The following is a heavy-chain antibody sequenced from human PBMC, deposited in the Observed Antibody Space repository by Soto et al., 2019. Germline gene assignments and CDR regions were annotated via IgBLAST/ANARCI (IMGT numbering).Heavy chain of an antibody. D-gene: IGHD3-10*01. J-gene: IGHJ5*02. V-gene: IGHV4-30-4*01. CDR1: GGSISSGDYY. CDR2: IYYSGST. Sequence: PSETLSLTCTVSGGSISSGDYYWSWIRQHPGKGLEWIGYIYYSGSTYYNPSLKSRVTISVDTSKNQFPLKLSSVTAADTAVYYCARDVLLWFGESLHNWFDPWGQGTLVTVSS. CDR3: ARDVLLWFGESLHNWFDP.